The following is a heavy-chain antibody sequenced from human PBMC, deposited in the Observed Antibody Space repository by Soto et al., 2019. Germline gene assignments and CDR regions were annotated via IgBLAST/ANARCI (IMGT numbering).Heavy chain of an antibody. D-gene: IGHD3-3*01. Sequence: XKVSCKASGYTXNGYAMNLVRQAPGQRLEWMGWINAGNGNTKYSQKFQGRVTITRDTSARTAYMELSSLRSEDTAVYYCARPFDFWSGYLAYWGQGTLAPVSS. V-gene: IGHV1-3*01. CDR2: INAGNGNT. CDR1: GYTXNGYA. J-gene: IGHJ4*02. CDR3: ARPFDFWSGYLAY.